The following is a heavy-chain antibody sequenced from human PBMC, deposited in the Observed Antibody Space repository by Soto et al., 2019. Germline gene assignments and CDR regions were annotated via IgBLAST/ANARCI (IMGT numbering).Heavy chain of an antibody. J-gene: IGHJ6*02. V-gene: IGHV1-69*13. CDR1: GGTFSSYA. CDR2: IIPIFGTA. CDR3: ARDDGAVAAEYYYYYYGMDV. D-gene: IGHD6-19*01. Sequence: ASVKVSCKASGGTFSSYAISWVRQAPGQGLEWMGGIIPIFGTANYAQKFQGRVTITADESTSTAYMELSSLRSEDTAVYYCARDDGAVAAEYYYYYYGMDVWGQGTTVTVSS.